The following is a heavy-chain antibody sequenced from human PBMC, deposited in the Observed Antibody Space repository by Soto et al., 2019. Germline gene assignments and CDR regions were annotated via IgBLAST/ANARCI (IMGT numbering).Heavy chain of an antibody. J-gene: IGHJ6*02. D-gene: IGHD2-2*01. V-gene: IGHV4-34*01. CDR2: INHSGST. CDR3: ARGGDIVVVPAAKGNYGMDV. CDR1: GGSFSGYY. Sequence: PSETLSLTCAVYGGSFSGYYWSWIRQPPGKGLEWIGEINHSGSTNYNPSLKSRVTISVDTSKNQFSLKLSSVTAADTAVYYCARGGDIVVVPAAKGNYGMDVWGQGTTVTVSS.